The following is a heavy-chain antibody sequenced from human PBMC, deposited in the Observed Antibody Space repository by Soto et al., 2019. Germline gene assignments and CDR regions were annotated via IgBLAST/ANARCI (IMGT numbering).Heavy chain of an antibody. CDR2: MNPNSGNT. Sequence: ASVKVSCKASGYTFTSYDINWVRQATGQGLEWMGWMNPNSGNTGYAQKFQGRVTMTRNTSISTAYMELSSLRSEDTAVYYCARGEPHDYIWGSYSDFDYWGQGTLVTVPS. CDR1: GYTFTSYD. D-gene: IGHD3-16*01. V-gene: IGHV1-8*01. J-gene: IGHJ4*02. CDR3: ARGEPHDYIWGSYSDFDY.